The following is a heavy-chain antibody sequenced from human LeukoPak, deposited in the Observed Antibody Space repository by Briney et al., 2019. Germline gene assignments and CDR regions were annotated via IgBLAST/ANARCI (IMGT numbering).Heavy chain of an antibody. CDR3: ARIPGDADSSGYSGGYYFDY. J-gene: IGHJ4*02. CDR2: INHSGST. Sequence: SETLSPTCAVYGGSFSGYYWSWIRQPPGKGLEWIGEINHSGSTNYNPSLKSRVTISVDTSKNQFSLKLSSVTAADTAVYYCARIPGDADSSGYSGGYYFDYWGQGTLVTVSS. V-gene: IGHV4-34*01. CDR1: GGSFSGYY. D-gene: IGHD3-22*01.